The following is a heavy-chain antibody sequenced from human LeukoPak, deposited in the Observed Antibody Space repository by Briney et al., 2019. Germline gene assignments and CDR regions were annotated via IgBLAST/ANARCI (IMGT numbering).Heavy chain of an antibody. D-gene: IGHD3-9*01. CDR1: GGSISSSSYY. J-gene: IGHJ6*02. Sequence: PSETLSLTCTVSGGSISSSSYYWGWIRQPPGKGLEWIGSIYYSGSTYYNPSLKSRVTISVDTSRNQFSLKLSSVTAADTAVYYYARLSSGYHNYYYYGMDVWGQGTTVTVSS. CDR2: IYYSGST. V-gene: IGHV4-39*01. CDR3: ARLSSGYHNYYYYGMDV.